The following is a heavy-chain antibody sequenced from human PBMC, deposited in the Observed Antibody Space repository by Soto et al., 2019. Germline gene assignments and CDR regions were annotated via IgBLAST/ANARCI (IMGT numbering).Heavy chain of an antibody. CDR1: GGSISSSNW. V-gene: IGHV4-4*02. Sequence: SETLSLTCAVSGGSISSSNWWSWVRQPPGKGLEWIGEIYHSGSTNYNPSLKSRVTISVDKSKNQFSLKLSSVTAADTAVYYCARDAFNDYGDYFDYWGQGTLVTVSS. CDR2: IYHSGST. D-gene: IGHD4-17*01. J-gene: IGHJ4*02. CDR3: ARDAFNDYGDYFDY.